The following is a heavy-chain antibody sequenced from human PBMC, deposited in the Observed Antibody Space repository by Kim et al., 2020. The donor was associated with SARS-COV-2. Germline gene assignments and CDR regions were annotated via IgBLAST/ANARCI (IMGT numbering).Heavy chain of an antibody. V-gene: IGHV1-2*02. Sequence: ASVKVSCKASGYTFTGYYMHWVRQAPGQGLEWMGWINPNSGVTNYAQKFQGRVTMTRDTSISTAYMELSRLRSDDTAVYYCARGGAYDSSPRYGMDVWGQGTTVTVSS. D-gene: IGHD3-22*01. CDR2: INPNSGVT. CDR3: ARGGAYDSSPRYGMDV. J-gene: IGHJ6*02. CDR1: GYTFTGYY.